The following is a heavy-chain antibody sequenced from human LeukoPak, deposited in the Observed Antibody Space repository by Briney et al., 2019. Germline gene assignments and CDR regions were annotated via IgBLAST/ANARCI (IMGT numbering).Heavy chain of an antibody. V-gene: IGHV5-51*01. J-gene: IGHJ4*02. Sequence: GESLKISCKGSGYSFTSYWIGWVRQMPGKGLEWMGIIYPGDSDTRYSPSFQGQVTISANKSISTAYLQWSSLKASDTAMYYCARRSYYDSSGYTVRGHFDYWGQGTLVTVSS. CDR1: GYSFTSYW. CDR2: IYPGDSDT. D-gene: IGHD3-22*01. CDR3: ARRSYYDSSGYTVRGHFDY.